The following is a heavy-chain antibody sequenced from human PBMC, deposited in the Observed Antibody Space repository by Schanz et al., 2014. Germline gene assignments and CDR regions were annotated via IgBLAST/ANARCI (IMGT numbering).Heavy chain of an antibody. Sequence: EVQLVESGGYLVQPGGSLRLSCAASGFTFSSYAMSWVRQAPGKGLEWVSSISASGGSTYYADSVKGRFTNSRDNSKNILYLQMNSLRAKGTAVYYCAKARRKSNCSGGRCFHYSYYGMDVWGQGTTVTVSS. D-gene: IGHD2-15*01. CDR2: ISASGGST. CDR3: AKARRKSNCSGGRCFHYSYYGMDV. V-gene: IGHV3-23*04. CDR1: GFTFSSYA. J-gene: IGHJ6*02.